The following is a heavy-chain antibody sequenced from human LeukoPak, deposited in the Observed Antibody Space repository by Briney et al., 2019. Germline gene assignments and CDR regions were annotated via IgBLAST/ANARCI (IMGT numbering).Heavy chain of an antibody. Sequence: SETLSLTCTVSGYSISSGFYWGWIRQPPAKGLEWVGNIYHSGRTYYNPSLKSRVTISVDTSKNQFSLKLSSVTAADTAVYYCARDRSILWFGDGFDYWGQGTLVTVSS. CDR1: GYSISSGFY. J-gene: IGHJ4*02. D-gene: IGHD3-10*01. V-gene: IGHV4-38-2*02. CDR2: IYHSGRT. CDR3: ARDRSILWFGDGFDY.